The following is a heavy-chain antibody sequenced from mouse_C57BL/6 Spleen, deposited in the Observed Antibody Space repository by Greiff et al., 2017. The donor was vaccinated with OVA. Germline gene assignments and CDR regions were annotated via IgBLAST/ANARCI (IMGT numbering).Heavy chain of an antibody. CDR2: INPSNGGT. J-gene: IGHJ1*03. CDR3: ARGTYGYDWYFDV. V-gene: IGHV1-53*01. D-gene: IGHD2-2*01. Sequence: QVQLQQPGTELVQPGASVKLSCKASGYTFTSYWMHWVKQRPGQGLEWIGNINPSNGGTNYNEKFKSKATLTVDKSSSTAYMQLSSLTSEDSAVYYCARGTYGYDWYFDVWGTGTTVTVSS. CDR1: GYTFTSYW.